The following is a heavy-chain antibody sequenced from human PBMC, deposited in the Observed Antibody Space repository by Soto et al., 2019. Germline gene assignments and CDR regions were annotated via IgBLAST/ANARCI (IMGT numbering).Heavy chain of an antibody. CDR1: GDTFTDYY. CDR2: VNPSGGHT. D-gene: IGHD2-21*02. J-gene: IGHJ4*02. V-gene: IGHV1-46*01. CDR3: ASGGHVVVVTAALDY. Sequence: QVQLMQSGAEVKKPGASVKVSCKASGDTFTDYYIHWVRQAPGQGLEWMGTVNPSGGHTTYAQHFVGKVTMTRDTSTSTLYMELTSLTSEDTAVYYCASGGHVVVVTAALDYWGQGTLVTVSS.